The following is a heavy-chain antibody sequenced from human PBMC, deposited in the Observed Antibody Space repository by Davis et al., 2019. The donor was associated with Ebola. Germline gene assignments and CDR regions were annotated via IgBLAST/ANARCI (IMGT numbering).Heavy chain of an antibody. CDR2: IIPIFGTA. CDR1: GGTFSSYA. D-gene: IGHD6-13*01. CDR3: ARDGIAAAGTYYYYYMDV. V-gene: IGHV1-69*13. J-gene: IGHJ6*03. Sequence: SVKVSCKASGGTFSSYAISWVRQAPGQGLEWMGGIIPIFGTANYAQKFQGRVTITADESTSTAYMELSSLRYEDTAVYYCARDGIAAAGTYYYYYMDVWGKGTTVTVSS.